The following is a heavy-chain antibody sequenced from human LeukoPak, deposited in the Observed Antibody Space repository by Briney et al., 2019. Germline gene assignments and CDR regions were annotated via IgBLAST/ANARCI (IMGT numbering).Heavy chain of an antibody. CDR1: RFTFSTYT. V-gene: IGHV3-21*01. Sequence: NPGGSLRLSCAASRFTFSTYTMNWVRQAPGKGLQWVSSISDSGGATFYADSLRGRFTISRDNAKNSLYLQMNSLTAEDTAVYYCVRGGRRDYWGQGTLVTVSS. CDR3: VRGGRRDY. D-gene: IGHD2-15*01. CDR2: ISDSGGAT. J-gene: IGHJ4*02.